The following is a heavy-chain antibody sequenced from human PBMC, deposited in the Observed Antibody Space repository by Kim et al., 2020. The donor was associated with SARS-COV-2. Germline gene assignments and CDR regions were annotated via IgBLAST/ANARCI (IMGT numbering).Heavy chain of an antibody. CDR1: GFTFSSYS. J-gene: IGHJ6*02. D-gene: IGHD3-10*01. Sequence: GGSLRLSCAASGFTFSSYSMNWVRQAPGKGLEWVSSISSSSSYIYYADSVKGRFTISRDNAKNSLCLQMNSLRAEDTAVYYCARDLITMVRGVIKDYYYYGMDVWGQGTTVTVSS. CDR2: ISSSSSYI. CDR3: ARDLITMVRGVIKDYYYYGMDV. V-gene: IGHV3-21*01.